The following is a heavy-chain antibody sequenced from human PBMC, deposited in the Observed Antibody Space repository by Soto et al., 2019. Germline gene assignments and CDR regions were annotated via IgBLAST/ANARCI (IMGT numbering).Heavy chain of an antibody. Sequence: VQLVESGGGVVQPGRSLRLSCAASGFTFSSYAMHWVRQAPGKGLEWVAVISYDGSNKYYADSVKGRSTISRDNSKNTLYLQMNSLRAEDTAVYYCARAGIVGAIDAFDIWGQGTMVTVSS. J-gene: IGHJ3*02. D-gene: IGHD1-26*01. CDR1: GFTFSSYA. CDR3: ARAGIVGAIDAFDI. CDR2: ISYDGSNK. V-gene: IGHV3-30-3*01.